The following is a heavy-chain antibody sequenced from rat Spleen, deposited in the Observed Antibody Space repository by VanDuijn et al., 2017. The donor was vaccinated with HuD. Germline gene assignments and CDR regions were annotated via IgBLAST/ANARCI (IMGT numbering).Heavy chain of an antibody. CDR1: GFTFSDYN. D-gene: IGHD2-3*01. CDR3: ARGDMRARGFDY. V-gene: IGHV5-7*01. J-gene: IGHJ2*01. CDR2: ISYDGSST. Sequence: EVQLVESGGGLVQPGRSLKLSCAASGFTFSDYNMAWVRQAPKKGLEWVTTISYDGSSTYYRDSVKGRFTISRDNAKTTLYLQMDSLRSEDTATYYCARGDMRARGFDYWGQGVMVTVSA.